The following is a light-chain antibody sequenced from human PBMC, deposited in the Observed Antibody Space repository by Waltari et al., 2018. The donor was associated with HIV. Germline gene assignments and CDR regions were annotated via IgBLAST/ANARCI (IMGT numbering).Light chain of an antibody. CDR2: DAS. J-gene: IGKJ1*01. Sequence: EVVLTQSPATLSLSPGERATLSCRASQSVSFFLAWYQQKPGQAPRLLTYDASTRATGTPARFSGSGSGTDFTLTISSLEPEDFAVYYCQHRFNWPRTTFGQGTQVE. CDR3: QHRFNWPRTT. V-gene: IGKV3-11*01. CDR1: QSVSFF.